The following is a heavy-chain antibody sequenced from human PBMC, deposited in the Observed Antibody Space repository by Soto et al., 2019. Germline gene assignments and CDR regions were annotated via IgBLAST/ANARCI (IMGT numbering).Heavy chain of an antibody. CDR1: CGSISRGSYY. V-gene: IGHV4-39*01. CDR3: VRQTIASLYGMDV. J-gene: IGHJ6*02. D-gene: IGHD6-13*01. Sequence: SETQSLTRTPSCGSISRGSYYSGWIREPPGKGLEWIGGIYYNGSTYYNPSLKIRVTIYVATSKNQFSLKLSSVTAAALAVSYCVRQTIASLYGMDVWGQGTTVTVSS. CDR2: IYYNGST.